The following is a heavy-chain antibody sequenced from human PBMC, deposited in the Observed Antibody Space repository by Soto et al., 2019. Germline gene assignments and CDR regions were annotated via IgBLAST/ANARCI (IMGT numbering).Heavy chain of an antibody. D-gene: IGHD2-8*01. Sequence: GWSLRLSCATSGFTFYTDAMIWVRQAPVKGLEWVSTISGSGGSTYYADFVEGRFTIARDNSKNTLDLQMSSLRPEDSALYYCAKFREYAASYFDFWGQGTLVTVSS. CDR3: AKFREYAASYFDF. J-gene: IGHJ4*02. CDR1: GFTFYTDA. V-gene: IGHV3-23*01. CDR2: ISGSGGST.